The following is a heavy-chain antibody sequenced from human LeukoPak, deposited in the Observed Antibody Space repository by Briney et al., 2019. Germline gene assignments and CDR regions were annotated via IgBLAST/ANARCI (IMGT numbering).Heavy chain of an antibody. CDR2: MNPNSGNT. D-gene: IGHD4-17*01. CDR1: GYTFTSYD. V-gene: IGHV1-8*01. Sequence: GASVKVSCKASGYTFTSYDINWVRRATGQGLEWMGWMNPNSGNTGYAQKFQGRVTMTRNTSISTAYMELSSLRSEDTAVYYCARGPYRSYGDYGYWGQGTLVTVSS. CDR3: ARGPYRSYGDYGY. J-gene: IGHJ4*02.